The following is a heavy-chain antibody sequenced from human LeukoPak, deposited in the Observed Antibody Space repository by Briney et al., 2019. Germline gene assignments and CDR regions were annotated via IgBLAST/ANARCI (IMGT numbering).Heavy chain of an antibody. CDR2: IYYSGST. CDR3: ARTRLTPYYYYYGMDV. D-gene: IGHD6-25*01. V-gene: IGHV4-61*01. Sequence: SETLSLTCTVSGGSISSGSYYWSWIRQPPGKGLEWIGYIYYSGSTNYNPSLKSRVTISVDTSKNQFSLKLSSVTAADTAVYYCARTRLTPYYYYYGMDVWGQGTTVTVSS. J-gene: IGHJ6*02. CDR1: GGSISSGSYY.